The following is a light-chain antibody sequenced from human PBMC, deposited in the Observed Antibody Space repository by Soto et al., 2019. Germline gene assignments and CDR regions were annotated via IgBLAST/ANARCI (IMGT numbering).Light chain of an antibody. Sequence: EIVLTQSPATLSLSPGERATLSCRASQSARTYLAWYQQKPGQAPRLLIYDASNRATGIPARFSGSGSGTDFTLTISSLEPEDFAVYYCQQRSNWPITFGQGTKVDIK. J-gene: IGKJ1*01. CDR1: QSARTY. CDR2: DAS. CDR3: QQRSNWPIT. V-gene: IGKV3-11*01.